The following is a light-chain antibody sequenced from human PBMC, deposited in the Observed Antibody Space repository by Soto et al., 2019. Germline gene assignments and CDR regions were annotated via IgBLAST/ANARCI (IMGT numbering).Light chain of an antibody. V-gene: IGKV3-20*01. J-gene: IGKJ4*01. Sequence: EIVLPQSPGTLSLSPGERATLSCRASQSVASSYIAWFQQKSGQPPRLLIYTASSRAPGIPDRFTASGSGTDFTLTISRLEPEDFAVFYCHKYGPSPLTFGGGTKVEIK. CDR1: QSVASSY. CDR2: TAS. CDR3: HKYGPSPLT.